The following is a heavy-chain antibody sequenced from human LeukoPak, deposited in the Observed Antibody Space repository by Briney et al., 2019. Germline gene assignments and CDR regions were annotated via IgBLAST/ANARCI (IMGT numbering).Heavy chain of an antibody. CDR3: ARDPYDSSGGDRYDY. Sequence: ASVKVSCKASGGTFSSYAISWVRQAPGQGLEWMGWISAYNGNTNYAQKLQGRVTMTTDTSTSTAYMELRSLRSDDTAVYYCARDPYDSSGGDRYDYWGQGTLVTVSS. V-gene: IGHV1-18*01. CDR2: ISAYNGNT. D-gene: IGHD3-22*01. CDR1: GGTFSSYA. J-gene: IGHJ4*02.